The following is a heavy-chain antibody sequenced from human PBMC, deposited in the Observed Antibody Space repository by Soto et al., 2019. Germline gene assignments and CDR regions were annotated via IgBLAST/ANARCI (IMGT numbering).Heavy chain of an antibody. J-gene: IGHJ5*02. D-gene: IGHD6-13*01. V-gene: IGHV3-21*01. CDR2: ISSNSAYI. CDR3: TRDASRDSSARGWFDP. CDR1: GFTFRSFT. Sequence: GSLRLSCAATGFTFRSFTMNWVRQAPGKGLEWVSTISSNSAYIYYTDALRGRFTISRDNAKNSLHLQMNSLRAEDTAVYYCTRDASRDSSARGWFDPWGPGTLVTVSS.